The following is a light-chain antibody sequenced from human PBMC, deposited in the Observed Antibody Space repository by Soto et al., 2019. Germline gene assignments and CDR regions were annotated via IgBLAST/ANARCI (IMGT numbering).Light chain of an antibody. CDR3: QQRSNWPPSIT. V-gene: IGKV3-11*01. CDR1: QSVSSY. Sequence: ELVLAQSPAPLSLSPGETATLSCRASQSVSSYLAWYQQNPGQAPRLLIYDASNRATGIPARFSGSGSGTDLTLTISSLEPEDFAVYYCQQRSNWPPSITFGQGTRLEIK. J-gene: IGKJ5*01. CDR2: DAS.